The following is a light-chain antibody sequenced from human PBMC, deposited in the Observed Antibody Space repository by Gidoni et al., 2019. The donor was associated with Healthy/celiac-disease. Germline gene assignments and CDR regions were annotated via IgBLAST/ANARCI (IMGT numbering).Light chain of an antibody. CDR2: DAS. Sequence: EIVLTQSPATLSLSPGERATLSCRASQSVSSYLSWYQQKPGQATRLLIYDASNRATAIPARFSGGGSATTFSLTISSLVPEDFAVYYCQQRSNWPLWTFGQGTKVEIK. J-gene: IGKJ1*01. CDR3: QQRSNWPLWT. CDR1: QSVSSY. V-gene: IGKV3-11*01.